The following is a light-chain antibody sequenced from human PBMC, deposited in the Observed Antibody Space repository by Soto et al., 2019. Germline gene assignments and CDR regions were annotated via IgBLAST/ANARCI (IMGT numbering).Light chain of an antibody. V-gene: IGLV3-21*02. CDR1: NIGVKS. J-gene: IGLJ2*01. CDR3: QGWDITSVHPVV. CDR2: DDS. Sequence: SYELTQPPSVSVAPGQTARIACGGNNIGVKSVHWYQQKPGQAPVVVVHDDSDRPSGIPERFSGSISGNTATLTISRVEAREEGGLHLQGWDITSVHPVVFGGGTKLTVL.